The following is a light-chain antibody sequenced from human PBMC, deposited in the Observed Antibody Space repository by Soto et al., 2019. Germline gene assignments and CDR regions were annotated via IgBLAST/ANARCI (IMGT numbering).Light chain of an antibody. Sequence: QSVLTQPPSASGTPGQRVTISCSGSNSNIGTNAVYWFQHLPGLAPKVLIYRDDQRPSGVSDRFSGSKSGTSCSLAISGLRSEDEADYSCASWDDTLNAVVFGGGTQVTVL. CDR2: RDD. CDR1: NSNIGTNA. V-gene: IGLV1-47*01. CDR3: ASWDDTLNAVV. J-gene: IGLJ3*02.